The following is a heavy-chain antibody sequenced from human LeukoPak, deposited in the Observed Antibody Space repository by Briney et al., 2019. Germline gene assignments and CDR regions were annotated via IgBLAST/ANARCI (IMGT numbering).Heavy chain of an antibody. CDR3: ARRIYDPRPRGGFDY. CDR2: IASAGDT. J-gene: IGHJ4*02. CDR1: GFPFRGFD. D-gene: IGHD3-10*01. Sequence: GGSLRLSCSASGFPFRGFDMRWVPQATGRGVEGVSSIASAGDTYYADYVKGRFTISTDKSKNTLYLQMNSLRADATAVSYCARRIYDPRPRGGFDYWGQGTLVTVSS. V-gene: IGHV3-13*01.